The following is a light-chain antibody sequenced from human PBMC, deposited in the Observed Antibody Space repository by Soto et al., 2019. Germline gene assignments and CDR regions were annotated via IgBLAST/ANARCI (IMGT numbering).Light chain of an antibody. CDR1: QNINNY. Sequence: DIQMTQSPSSLSSSVGYIVTITFQASQNINNYLNWYQQKPGRAPKLLTYDASNLEAGVPSRFRGSGSGTDFTFTISRLQPEDIATYYCQQYENLPTFGQGTRLE. CDR3: QQYENLPT. J-gene: IGKJ5*01. V-gene: IGKV1-33*01. CDR2: DAS.